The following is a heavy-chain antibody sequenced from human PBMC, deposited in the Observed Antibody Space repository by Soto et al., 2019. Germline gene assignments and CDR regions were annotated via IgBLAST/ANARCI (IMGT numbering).Heavy chain of an antibody. D-gene: IGHD2-15*01. V-gene: IGHV3-30*03. CDR3: ARDLELRYGNSGDNTLDV. CDR2: VSFDGKNK. J-gene: IGHJ6*02. Sequence: GGSLRLSCAASGFRFSDAWMTWVRQAPGKGLEWVALVSFDGKNKYYPDSVKGRFIISRDNSKNVLFLQMNSLRIEDTALYYCARDLELRYGNSGDNTLDVWGQGTTVTVSS. CDR1: GFRFSDAW.